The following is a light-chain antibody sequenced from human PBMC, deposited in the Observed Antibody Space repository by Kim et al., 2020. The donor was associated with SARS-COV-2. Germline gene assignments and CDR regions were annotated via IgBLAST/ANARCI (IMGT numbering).Light chain of an antibody. CDR3: GTWDSSLTAGV. CDR2: DND. Sequence: QSVLTQPPSVSAAPGQKVTISCSGSSSNIGNNFVSWYQQLPGTAPTLLIYDNDKRPSGISDRFSGSKSGTSATLAITGLQTGDEADYYCGTWDSSLTAGVFGGGTQLTVL. V-gene: IGLV1-51*01. J-gene: IGLJ3*02. CDR1: SSNIGNNF.